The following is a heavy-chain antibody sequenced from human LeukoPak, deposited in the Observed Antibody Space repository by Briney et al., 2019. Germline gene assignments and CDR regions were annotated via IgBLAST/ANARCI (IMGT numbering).Heavy chain of an antibody. CDR3: ARAHFDWLLYFDY. D-gene: IGHD3-9*01. J-gene: IGHJ4*02. V-gene: IGHV1-69*05. CDR1: GGTFSSYA. CDR2: IIPIFGTA. Sequence: SVKVSCKASGGTFSSYAISWARQAPGQGLEWMGRIIPIFGTANYAQKFQGRVTITTDESTSTAYMELSSLRSEDTAVYYCARAHFDWLLYFDYWGQGTQVTVSS.